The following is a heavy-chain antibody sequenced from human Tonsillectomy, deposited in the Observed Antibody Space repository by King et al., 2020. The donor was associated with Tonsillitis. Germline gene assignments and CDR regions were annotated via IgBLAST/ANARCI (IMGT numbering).Heavy chain of an antibody. Sequence: QLVQSGGGVVRPGGSLRLSCAASGFTFDDYGMSWVRQVPGKGLEWVSGINVIGGRTSFADSVKGRFTISRDNAKNSLYLQMNSLRAEDTALYHCARERIYYDSSGYYPWWFDPWGQGTLVTVSS. CDR3: ARERIYYDSSGYYPWWFDP. J-gene: IGHJ5*02. D-gene: IGHD3-22*01. CDR2: INVIGGRT. V-gene: IGHV3-20*01. CDR1: GFTFDDYG.